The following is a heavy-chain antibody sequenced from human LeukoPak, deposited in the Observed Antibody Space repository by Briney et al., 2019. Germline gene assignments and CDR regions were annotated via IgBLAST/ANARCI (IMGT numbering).Heavy chain of an antibody. Sequence: GGSLRLSCAASGFTFSNYFMHWVRQAPGKGLVWVSRMNTDGCSTTYADSVKGRFTISRDNAKNTMYLQMNSLRAEDTAVYYCARGPLGVYPVDIWGQGTMVTVSS. V-gene: IGHV3-74*03. CDR2: MNTDGCST. J-gene: IGHJ3*02. CDR3: ARGPLGVYPVDI. D-gene: IGHD1-26*01. CDR1: GFTFSNYF.